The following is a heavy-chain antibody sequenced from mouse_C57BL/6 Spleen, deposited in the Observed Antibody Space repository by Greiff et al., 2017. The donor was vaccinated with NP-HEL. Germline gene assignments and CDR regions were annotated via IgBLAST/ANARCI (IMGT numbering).Heavy chain of an antibody. J-gene: IGHJ3*01. V-gene: IGHV5-17*01. D-gene: IGHD1-1*01. Sequence: EVKLVESGGGLVKPGGSLKLSCAASGFTFSDYGMHWVRQAPEKGLEWVAYISSGSSTIYYADTVKGRFTISRDNAKNTLFLQMTSLRSEDTAMYYWARMYGSSPFAYWGQGTPVTVSA. CDR1: GFTFSDYG. CDR2: ISSGSSTI. CDR3: ARMYGSSPFAY.